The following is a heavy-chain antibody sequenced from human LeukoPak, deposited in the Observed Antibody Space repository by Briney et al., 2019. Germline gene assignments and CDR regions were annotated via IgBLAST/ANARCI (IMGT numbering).Heavy chain of an antibody. CDR3: ARQESMYYDILTGYYKSNWFDP. J-gene: IGHJ5*02. CDR2: INHSGST. Sequence: SETLSLTCAVYGGSFSGYYWSWIRQPPGKGLEWIGEINHSGSTNYNPSLKSRVAISVDTSKNQFSLKLSSVTAADTAVYYCARQESMYYDILTGYYKSNWFDPWGQRTLVTVSS. V-gene: IGHV4-34*01. CDR1: GGSFSGYY. D-gene: IGHD3-9*01.